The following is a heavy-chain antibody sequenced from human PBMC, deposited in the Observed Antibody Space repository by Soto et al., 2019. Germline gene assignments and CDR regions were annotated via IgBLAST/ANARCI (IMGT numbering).Heavy chain of an antibody. D-gene: IGHD2-21*02. CDR2: IYDSGST. V-gene: IGHV4-59*01. J-gene: IGHJ2*01. Sequence: SETLSLTCAVSGGSLSNYYWSWIRQPPGKGLEWIGYIYDSGSTNYNPSLKSRVTISIDTSKNQFSLKLTSVTAADTAVYYCARVGEDRVVTGNWYFDLWGRGSLVTVSS. CDR1: GGSLSNYY. CDR3: ARVGEDRVVTGNWYFDL.